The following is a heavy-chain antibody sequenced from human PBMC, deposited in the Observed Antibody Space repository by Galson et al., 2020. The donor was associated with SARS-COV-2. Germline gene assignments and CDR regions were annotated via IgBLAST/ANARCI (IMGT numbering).Heavy chain of an antibody. Sequence: SQASETLSLTCAVYGGSFSGYYWNWIRQPPGKGLEWIGEISHSGSTTYNPSLKSRVTMSADTSNNQVSLKLYSVTAADTAVYYCARDQTLVRGVKGEYWGQGTLVTVSS. CDR3: ARDQTLVRGVKGEY. J-gene: IGHJ4*02. V-gene: IGHV4-34*01. CDR2: ISHSGST. D-gene: IGHD3-10*01. CDR1: GGSFSGYY.